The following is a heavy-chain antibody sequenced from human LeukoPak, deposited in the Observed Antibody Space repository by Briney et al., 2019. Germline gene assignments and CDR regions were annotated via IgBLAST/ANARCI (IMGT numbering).Heavy chain of an antibody. CDR1: GFTFINYN. CDR2: ISTTSSYK. CDR3: ARGRYDVLAGYQPHHFDN. D-gene: IGHD3-9*01. V-gene: IGHV3-21*04. J-gene: IGHJ4*02. Sequence: PGGSLRLSCAASGFTFINYNINWVRQAPGKGLEWVSSISTTSSYKYYADSVKGRFTISRDNAKDSLYLQMNSLTTEDTAVYYCARGRYDVLAGYQPHHFDNWGQGHLVTVSS.